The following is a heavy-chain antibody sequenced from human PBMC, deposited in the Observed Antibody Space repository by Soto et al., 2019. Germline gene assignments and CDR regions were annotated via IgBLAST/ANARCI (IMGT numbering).Heavy chain of an antibody. D-gene: IGHD3-10*01. J-gene: IGHJ6*02. V-gene: IGHV4-4*07. CDR1: GASISSYF. Sequence: SETLSLTCTVSGASISSYFWSWIRQPAGKGLEWVGRIYTSGSTNYNPSLKSGVTISVDKSKNQFSPKLSSVTAADTAVYYCARGRSMGMGYYYYGMDVWGQGTTVTVSS. CDR3: ARGRSMGMGYYYYGMDV. CDR2: IYTSGST.